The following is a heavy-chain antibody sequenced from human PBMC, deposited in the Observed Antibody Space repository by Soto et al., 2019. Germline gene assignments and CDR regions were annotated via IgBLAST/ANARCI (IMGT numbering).Heavy chain of an antibody. V-gene: IGHV3-11*05. CDR2: ISSSSSYT. J-gene: IGHJ4*02. D-gene: IGHD4-17*01. CDR1: GFTFSDYY. CDR3: ARTYHDYGGPYYFDY. Sequence: QVQLVESGGGLVKPGGSLRLSCAASGFTFSDYYMSWIRQAPGKGLEWVSYISSSSSYTNYADSVKGRFTISRDNAKNSLYLQRNSLRAEDTAVYYCARTYHDYGGPYYFDYWGQGTLVTVSS.